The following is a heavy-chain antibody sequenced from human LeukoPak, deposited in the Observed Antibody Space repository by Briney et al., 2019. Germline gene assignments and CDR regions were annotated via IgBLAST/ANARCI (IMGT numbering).Heavy chain of an antibody. CDR3: ARERYSSSWYGHRIDY. V-gene: IGHV4-4*07. Sequence: SETLSLTCTVSGGSISSYYWSWIRQPAGKGLEWIGRIYTSGSTNYNPSLKSRVTMSVDTSKNQFSLKLSPVTAADTAVYYCARERYSSSWYGHRIDYWGQGTLVTVPS. CDR2: IYTSGST. CDR1: GGSISSYY. J-gene: IGHJ4*02. D-gene: IGHD6-13*01.